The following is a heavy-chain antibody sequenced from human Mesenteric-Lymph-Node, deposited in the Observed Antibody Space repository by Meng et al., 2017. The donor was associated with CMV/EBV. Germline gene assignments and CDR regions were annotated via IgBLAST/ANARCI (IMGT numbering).Heavy chain of an antibody. Sequence: GESLKISCEGSGFTFSLNGMHWVRQAPGKGLEWVAFITYDRSAQYYADSVKGRFTVSRDNSKNTLYLHMNGLRAEDTALYYCAKTGFEEGRTGGTFYYYYDMDVWGQGTTVTVSS. J-gene: IGHJ6*02. V-gene: IGHV3-30*02. D-gene: IGHD5-12*01. CDR1: GFTFSLNG. CDR2: ITYDRSAQ. CDR3: AKTGFEEGRTGGTFYYYYDMDV.